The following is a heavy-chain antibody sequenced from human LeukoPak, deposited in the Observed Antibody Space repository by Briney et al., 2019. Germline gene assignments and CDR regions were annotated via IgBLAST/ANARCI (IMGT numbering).Heavy chain of an antibody. D-gene: IGHD3-10*01. Sequence: SETLPLTCTVSGGSISSYYWSWIRQPPGKGLEWIGYIYYSGSTNYNPSLKSRVTISVDTSKNQFSLKLSSMTAAGTAVYYCARFTMVRGVTSGIFDYWGQETLVTVSS. CDR1: GGSISSYY. CDR2: IYYSGST. J-gene: IGHJ4*02. V-gene: IGHV4-59*08. CDR3: ARFTMVRGVTSGIFDY.